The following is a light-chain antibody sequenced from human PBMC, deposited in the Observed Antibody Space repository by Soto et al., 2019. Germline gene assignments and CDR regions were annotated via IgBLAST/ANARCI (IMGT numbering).Light chain of an antibody. Sequence: DIQMTQSPSILSASVVDRVTITCRASQSIGTWLAWYQQKPGKAPKILIHKGSTLKSGVPSRFSGSGSGTEFTLTISSLQPDDFATYYCQHYNSYSEAFGQGTKVDIK. CDR1: QSIGTW. J-gene: IGKJ1*01. CDR3: QHYNSYSEA. CDR2: KGS. V-gene: IGKV1-5*03.